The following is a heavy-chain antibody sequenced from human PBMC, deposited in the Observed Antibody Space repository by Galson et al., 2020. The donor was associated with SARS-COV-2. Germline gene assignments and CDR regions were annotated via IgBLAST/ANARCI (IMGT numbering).Heavy chain of an antibody. CDR3: ARGSPVLTRYYMDV. V-gene: IGHV3-21*01. CDR1: GFTFKTHS. J-gene: IGHJ6*03. D-gene: IGHD7-27*01. Sequence: GGSLRLSCAASGFTFKTHSMHWVRQAPGRGLEWVSSISTRSDYTYYADSLKGRITISRDDVESSLYLHITGLRADDTALYFCARGSPVLTRYYMDVWGKGTTVTVSS. CDR2: ISTRSDYT.